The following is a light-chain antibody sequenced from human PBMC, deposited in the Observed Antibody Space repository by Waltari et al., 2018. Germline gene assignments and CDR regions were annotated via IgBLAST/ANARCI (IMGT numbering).Light chain of an antibody. J-gene: IGLJ2*01. Sequence: QSALTQPPSVSGSPGQSVTISCTGTSSDVGSYNRVSWYPQPPGTAPKLLIYEVSNRPSGVPYRFSGSKSGNTASLTISGLQAEDEADYYCSSYTSSSTVVFGGGTKLTVL. CDR3: SSYTSSSTVV. V-gene: IGLV2-18*02. CDR1: SSDVGSYNR. CDR2: EVS.